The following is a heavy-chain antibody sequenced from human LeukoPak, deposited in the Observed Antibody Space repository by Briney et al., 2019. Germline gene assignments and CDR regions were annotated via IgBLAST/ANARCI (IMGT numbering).Heavy chain of an antibody. D-gene: IGHD3-3*01. CDR1: GFTFSSYD. V-gene: IGHV3-30*02. CDR2: IRYDGSNK. Sequence: GGSLRLSCAASGFTFSSYDMHWVRQAPGKGLEWVAFIRYDGSNKYYADSVKGRFTISRGNSKNTLYLQMNSLRAEDTAVYYCAKDALALRFLEWSIDYWGQGTLVTVSS. J-gene: IGHJ4*02. CDR3: AKDALALRFLEWSIDY.